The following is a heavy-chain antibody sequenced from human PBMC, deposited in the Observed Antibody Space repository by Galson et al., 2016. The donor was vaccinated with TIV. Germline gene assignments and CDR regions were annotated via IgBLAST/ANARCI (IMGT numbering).Heavy chain of an antibody. Sequence: TLSLTCAVSGASIGTHFWNWIRRAPGKGLEWIGYISINGTTNYNPSLRGRGTISLDTSKNQFSLKVTSVTAADTAVYYCARCWGNDNVFTGPILWGMDVWGQGTSVTVSS. V-gene: IGHV4-59*11. CDR3: ARCWGNDNVFTGPILWGMDV. J-gene: IGHJ6*02. D-gene: IGHD3-9*01. CDR2: ISINGTT. CDR1: GASIGTHF.